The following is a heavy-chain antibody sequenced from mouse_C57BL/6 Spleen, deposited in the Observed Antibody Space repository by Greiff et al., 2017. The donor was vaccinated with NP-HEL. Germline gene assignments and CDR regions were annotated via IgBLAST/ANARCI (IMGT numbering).Heavy chain of an antibody. CDR3: ASHYYGSSFFDY. V-gene: IGHV1-82*01. D-gene: IGHD1-1*01. CDR1: GYAFSSSW. Sequence: VKLQESGPELVKPGASVKISCKASGYAFSSSWMNWVKQRPGKGLEWIGRIYPGDGDTNYNGKFKGKATLTADKSSSTAYMQLSSLTSEDSAVYFCASHYYGSSFFDYWGQGTTLTVSS. J-gene: IGHJ2*01. CDR2: IYPGDGDT.